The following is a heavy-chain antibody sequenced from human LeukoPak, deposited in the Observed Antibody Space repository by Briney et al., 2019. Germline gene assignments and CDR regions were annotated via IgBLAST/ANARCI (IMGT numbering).Heavy chain of an antibody. V-gene: IGHV3-30*02. CDR1: GFTFSSYG. J-gene: IGHJ4*02. CDR3: AKDPGPLGYYFDY. D-gene: IGHD3-16*01. Sequence: GGSLRLSCAASGFTFSSYGMHWVRQAPGKGLEWVAFIRYDGSNKYYADSVKGRFTISRDNSKNTLYLQMNSLRAEDTAVYYCAKDPGPLGYYFDYWGQGTPVTVSS. CDR2: IRYDGSNK.